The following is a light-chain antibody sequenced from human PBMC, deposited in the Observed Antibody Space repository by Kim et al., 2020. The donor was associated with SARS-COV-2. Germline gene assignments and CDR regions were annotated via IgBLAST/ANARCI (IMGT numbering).Light chain of an antibody. Sequence: QPVLTQSSSASASLGSSAKLTCTLSSGHSSYIIAWHQQQPGKAPRYLMKLEGSGSYNKGSGVPDRFSGSSSGADRYLTISNLQSEDEADYYCETWDSNRVFGGGTKVTVL. CDR3: ETWDSNRV. CDR1: SGHSSYI. V-gene: IGLV4-60*03. J-gene: IGLJ3*02. CDR2: LEGSGSY.